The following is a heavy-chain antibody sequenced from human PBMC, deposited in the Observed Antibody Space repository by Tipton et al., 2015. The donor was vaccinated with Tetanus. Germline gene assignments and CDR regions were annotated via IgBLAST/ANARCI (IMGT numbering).Heavy chain of an antibody. D-gene: IGHD2-15*01. CDR2: ISWHTRDI. Sequence: SLRLSCVASGFTFDDYAMHWVRQVPGRGLEWVSSISWHTRDIDYADSVKGRFTISRDNAKNTLYLQMNSLRAEDTAVYYCAKNSADADYYYYGMDVWGQGTTVTVSS. CDR3: AKNSADADYYYYGMDV. V-gene: IGHV3-9*01. J-gene: IGHJ6*02. CDR1: GFTFDDYA.